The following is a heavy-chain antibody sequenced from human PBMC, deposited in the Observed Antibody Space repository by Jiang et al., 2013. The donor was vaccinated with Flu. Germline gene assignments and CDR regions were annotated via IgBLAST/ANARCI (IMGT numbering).Heavy chain of an antibody. CDR2: IYYSGST. J-gene: IGHJ6*02. CDR1: GGSISSSSYY. D-gene: IGHD3-9*01. CDR3: ARHDGGTYYDILTGYRHYGMDV. Sequence: LLKPSETLSLTCTVSGGSISSSSYYWGWIRQPPGKGLEWIGSIYYSGSTYYNPSLKSRVTISVDTSKNQFSLKLSSVTAADTAVYYCARHDGGTYYDILTGYRHYGMDVWGQGTTVTVSS. V-gene: IGHV4-39*07.